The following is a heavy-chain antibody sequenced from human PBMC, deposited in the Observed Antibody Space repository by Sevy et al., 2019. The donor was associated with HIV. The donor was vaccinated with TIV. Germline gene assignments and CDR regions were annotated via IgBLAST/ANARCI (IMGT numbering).Heavy chain of an antibody. D-gene: IGHD6-19*01. CDR3: ERQRGGWYEYDASDV. CDR2: IYYGGST. J-gene: IGHJ3*01. V-gene: IGHV4-39*01. Sequence: SETLSLTCTVSDVSISSGTNYWGWIRQPPGKGLEWIGSIYYGGSTYYNPSLKSRVTVSADTSTTQFSLKLTSVTVADTAVYYCERQRGGWYEYDASDVWGQGTMVTVSS. CDR1: DVSISSGTNY.